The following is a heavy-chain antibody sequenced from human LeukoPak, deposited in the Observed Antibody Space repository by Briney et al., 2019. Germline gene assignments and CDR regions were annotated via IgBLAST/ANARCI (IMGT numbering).Heavy chain of an antibody. V-gene: IGHV4-59*02. D-gene: IGHD3-22*01. J-gene: IGHJ4*02. CDR3: ARDLAVLGYFHFDY. CDR1: GASVTSYY. Sequence: SETLSLTCSVSGASVTSYYWNWVRQRPGKGLEWIGYISYNGRMDYGPTLKSRVTMSLDTSKNQFSLKLTSVTAADTGVYYCARDLAVLGYFHFDYWGQGTLVTVSS. CDR2: ISYNGRM.